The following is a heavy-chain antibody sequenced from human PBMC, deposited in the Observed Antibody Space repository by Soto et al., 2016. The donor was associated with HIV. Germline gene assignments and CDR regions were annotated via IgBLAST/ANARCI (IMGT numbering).Heavy chain of an antibody. Sequence: EVQLLESGGGLVQPGGSLRLSCVASGFTFSNYAMTWVRQVPGKGLEWVSGISSSGGITYHADSVKGRLTVSRDNSKSTLYLQMNSLKVDDTAVYFCARNYTHGALTSAVAGTAATKLYYFSYYMDVWGRGTTVTVSS. V-gene: IGHV3-23*01. CDR3: ARNYTHGALTSAVAGTAATKLYYFSYYMDV. D-gene: IGHD6-19*01. CDR1: GFTFSNYA. J-gene: IGHJ6*03. CDR2: ISSSGGIT.